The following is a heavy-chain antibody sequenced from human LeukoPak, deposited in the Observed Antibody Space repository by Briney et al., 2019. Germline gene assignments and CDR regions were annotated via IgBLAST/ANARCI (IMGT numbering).Heavy chain of an antibody. D-gene: IGHD3-16*02. Sequence: PSETLSLTCTLYGDSLNDSYWSWIRQPPGKGLEWIGEINHSGGTHYNPSLWGRLIISIDTSKNKFSLQLTAVTAADTGVYFCARVSDIMISFGGVISYFDYWGQGAQVTVSS. CDR2: INHSGGT. V-gene: IGHV4-34*01. J-gene: IGHJ4*02. CDR3: ARVSDIMISFGGVISYFDY. CDR1: GDSLNDSY.